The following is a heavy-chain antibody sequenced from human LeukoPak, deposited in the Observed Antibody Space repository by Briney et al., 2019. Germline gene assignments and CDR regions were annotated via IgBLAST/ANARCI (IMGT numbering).Heavy chain of an antibody. CDR1: GFTFSSYA. D-gene: IGHD3-16*02. V-gene: IGHV3-64D*09. J-gene: IGHJ4*02. CDR3: VPRVRSGLGELSFPPDY. CDR2: LSSNGGST. Sequence: PGGSLRLSYSASGFTFSSYAMHWVGEAPGKGLEYVSALSSNGGSTYYADSVKGRFTISRDNSKNTLYLQMSSLRAEDTAVYYCVPRVRSGLGELSFPPDYWGQGTLVTVSS.